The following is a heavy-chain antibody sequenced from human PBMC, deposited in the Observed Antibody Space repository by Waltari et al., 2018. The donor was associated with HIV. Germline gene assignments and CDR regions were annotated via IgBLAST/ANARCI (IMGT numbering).Heavy chain of an antibody. CDR1: GDSISSSTHY. V-gene: IGHV4-39*01. CDR3: TRLTGLSQADF. CDR2: LFYGGDT. J-gene: IGHJ4*02. D-gene: IGHD2-8*01. Sequence: QLHLQASGPGPLKPSQTLSLTSAVSGDSISSSTHYWGWIRQPPGKGLEWIGALFYGGDTYYNPSLQGRVTMSVDTSENQFSLRLNSVTATDTAMYYCTRLTGLSQADFWGRGTLVTVSS.